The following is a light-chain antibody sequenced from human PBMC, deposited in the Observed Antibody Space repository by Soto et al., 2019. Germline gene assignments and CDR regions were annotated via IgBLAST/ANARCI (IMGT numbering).Light chain of an antibody. J-gene: IGLJ3*02. CDR2: AST. CDR3: AAWDDSLRGWV. Sequence: QLVLTQPPSVSGAPGQRVTISCSGNSSNIGAGFDVHWYQQLPGAAPKLLIYASTNRPSGVPDRFSGSKSDTSASLAITGLQIDDEADYYCAAWDDSLRGWVFGGGTKVTVL. V-gene: IGLV1-40*01. CDR1: SSNIGAGFD.